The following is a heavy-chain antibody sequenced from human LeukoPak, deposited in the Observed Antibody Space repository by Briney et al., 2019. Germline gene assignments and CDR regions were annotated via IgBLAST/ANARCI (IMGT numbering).Heavy chain of an antibody. D-gene: IGHD1-1*01. V-gene: IGHV4-59*01. CDR2: SYHRGST. Sequence: SETLSLTCTVSGGSISSYYWSWIRQPPGRGLEWIGWSYHRGSTSYNPSLKSRVAISVDTSKNQFSLKLSSVTAADTAVYYCARDRELGYWGQGTLVTVSS. CDR3: ARDRELGY. CDR1: GGSISSYY. J-gene: IGHJ4*02.